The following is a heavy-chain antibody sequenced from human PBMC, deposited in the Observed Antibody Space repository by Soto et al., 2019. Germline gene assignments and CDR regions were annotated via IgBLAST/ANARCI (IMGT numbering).Heavy chain of an antibody. V-gene: IGHV3-23*01. D-gene: IGHD3-9*01. CDR1: GFTFRSYA. CDR3: ARGSSYDFLTGYYNRWFDP. J-gene: IGHJ5*02. CDR2: ICDSGGTT. Sequence: EVQLLESGGGLVQPGGSLRLSCVASGFTFRSYAMNRVRQAPVKGLEWVSTICDSGGTTFYADSLKGRFTFSRDNSKNTLYLQMNSLRAEDTAVYYCARGSSYDFLTGYYNRWFDPWGQGTLVTVSS.